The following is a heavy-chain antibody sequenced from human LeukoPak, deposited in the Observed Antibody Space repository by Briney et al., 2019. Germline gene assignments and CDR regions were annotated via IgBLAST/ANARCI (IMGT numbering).Heavy chain of an antibody. CDR2: ISGSGDIT. CDR3: AKDPHSSGWYVHFYFDF. J-gene: IGHJ4*02. Sequence: GGSLRLSCAASGFTFSSCAMSWIRQSPEKGLEWVSAISGSGDITYYADSVKGRFTVSRDNSKNTLYLQMNSLRAEDTAVYYCAKDPHSSGWYVHFYFDFWGQGTLVTVSS. D-gene: IGHD6-19*01. CDR1: GFTFSSCA. V-gene: IGHV3-23*01.